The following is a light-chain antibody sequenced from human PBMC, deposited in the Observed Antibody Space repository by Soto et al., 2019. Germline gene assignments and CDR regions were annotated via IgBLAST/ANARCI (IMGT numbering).Light chain of an antibody. J-gene: IGKJ1*01. CDR2: GAS. V-gene: IGKV3-15*01. CDR1: QSVSGN. CDR3: QQYNNWPPA. Sequence: EIVMTQSPATPSVSPGERATLSGRGSQSVSGNLAWYQQKPGQAPRLLIYGASTRATAIPARFSGSGSGTEFTLTISSLQSEDFAVYYCQQYNNWPPAFGQGTKVEIK.